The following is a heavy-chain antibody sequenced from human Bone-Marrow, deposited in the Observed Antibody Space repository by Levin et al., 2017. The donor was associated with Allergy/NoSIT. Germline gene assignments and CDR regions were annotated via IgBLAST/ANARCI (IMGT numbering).Heavy chain of an antibody. CDR2: IFSNDEK. J-gene: IGHJ6*04. D-gene: IGHD2-2*01. CDR3: ARTPRLKRCSSTSCYPHPPDV. CDR1: GFSLSNARMG. V-gene: IGHV2-26*01. Sequence: SGPTLVKPTETLTLTCTVSGFSLSNARMGVSWIRQPPGKALEWLAHIFSNDEKSYSTSLKSRLTISKDTSKSQVVLTMTNMDPVDTATYYCARTPRLKRCSSTSCYPHPPDVWGKGTTVTVSS.